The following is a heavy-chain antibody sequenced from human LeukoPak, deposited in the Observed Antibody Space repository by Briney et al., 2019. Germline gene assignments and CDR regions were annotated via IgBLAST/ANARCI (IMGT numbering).Heavy chain of an antibody. Sequence: APVTVSCKASGYTFTSYDINWVRQAPGQGLEWMGWMNPNSGNTGYAQKFQGRVTMTRNTSISTAYMELSSLRSEDTAVYYCARVVKSGSGWFLDYWGQGTLVTVSS. D-gene: IGHD6-19*01. CDR3: ARVVKSGSGWFLDY. V-gene: IGHV1-8*01. CDR2: MNPNSGNT. J-gene: IGHJ4*02. CDR1: GYTFTSYD.